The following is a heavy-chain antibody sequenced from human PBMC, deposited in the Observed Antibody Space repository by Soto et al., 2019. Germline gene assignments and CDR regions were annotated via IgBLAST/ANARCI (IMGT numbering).Heavy chain of an antibody. D-gene: IGHD2-2*01. J-gene: IGHJ3*02. Sequence: ASVKVSCKASGYTFTSYYMHWVRQAPGQGLEWMGIINPSGGSTSYAQKYQGRVTMTRDTSTSTVYMELSSLRSEDTAVYYCGREYCSSTSCYAGHAFDIWGQGTMVTVSS. CDR1: GYTFTSYY. V-gene: IGHV1-46*01. CDR2: INPSGGST. CDR3: GREYCSSTSCYAGHAFDI.